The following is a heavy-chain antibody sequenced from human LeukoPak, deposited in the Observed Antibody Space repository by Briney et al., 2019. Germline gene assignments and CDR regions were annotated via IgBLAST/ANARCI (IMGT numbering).Heavy chain of an antibody. D-gene: IGHD2-2*01. CDR2: IYYSGST. CDR1: GGSISSYY. Sequence: SETLSLTCTVSGGSISSYYWSWIRQPPGKGLEWIGYIYYSGSTNYNPSLKSRVTISVDTSKNQFSLKLSSVTAADTAVYYCARLPGRGYCSSTSCQGGYYYYYMDVWGKGTTVTVSS. J-gene: IGHJ6*03. V-gene: IGHV4-59*12. CDR3: ARLPGRGYCSSTSCQGGYYYYYMDV.